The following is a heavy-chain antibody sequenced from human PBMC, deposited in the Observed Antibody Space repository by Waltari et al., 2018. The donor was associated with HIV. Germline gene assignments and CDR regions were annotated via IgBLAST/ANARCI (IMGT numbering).Heavy chain of an antibody. Sequence: ELPLIQSGGGMVQPGGYLRVSCLVADFILDTPALTWVRQPPRRGLEWFSSMSGSDNSTHYEHSVKGRFTISRDYSKSAVFLQMDNLRGDDTATYYCSIESRVAAGPLEWWGQGVLVTVAS. V-gene: IGHV3-23*01. CDR3: SIESRVAAGPLEW. J-gene: IGHJ4*02. D-gene: IGHD3-3*01. CDR2: MSGSDNST. CDR1: DFILDTPA.